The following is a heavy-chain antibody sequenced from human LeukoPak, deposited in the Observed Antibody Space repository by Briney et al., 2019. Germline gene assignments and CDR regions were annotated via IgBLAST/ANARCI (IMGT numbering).Heavy chain of an antibody. V-gene: IGHV1-18*01. Sequence: ASVKVSCKASGYTFTSYGISWVRQAPGQGLEWMGWISAYNGNTNYEQKLQGRVTMTTDTSTSTAYTELRSLTSDDTAVYYCARGEEVSYYDFWSGYGNFDYWGQGTLVTVSS. CDR2: ISAYNGNT. CDR1: GYTFTSYG. D-gene: IGHD3-3*01. CDR3: ARGEEVSYYDFWSGYGNFDY. J-gene: IGHJ4*02.